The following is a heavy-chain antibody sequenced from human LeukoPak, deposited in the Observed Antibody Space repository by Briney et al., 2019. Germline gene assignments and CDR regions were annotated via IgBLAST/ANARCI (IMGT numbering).Heavy chain of an antibody. CDR2: INPSGGST. D-gene: IGHD3-22*01. V-gene: IGHV1-46*01. CDR3: ARDYYDSSGYSPRYFDY. Sequence: ASVKVSCKASGYTFTSYYMNWVRQAPGQGLEWMGIINPSGGSTSYAQKFQGRVTMTRDMSTSTVYMELSSLRSEDTAVYYCARDYYDSSGYSPRYFDYWGQGTLVTVSS. J-gene: IGHJ4*02. CDR1: GYTFTSYY.